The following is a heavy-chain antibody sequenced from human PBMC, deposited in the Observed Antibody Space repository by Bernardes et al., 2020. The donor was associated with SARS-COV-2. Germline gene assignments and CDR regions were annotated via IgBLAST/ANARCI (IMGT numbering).Heavy chain of an antibody. Sequence: SEPLSLTCTVSGGSVSSCRYYWTWLLQTPGKGLEWIGNIYYSGNTNYNPSLKSRVTISVDTSKNQFSLKLSSVTAADTALYYCAGEHCSGPNCYLDCWGQGTLVTVSS. J-gene: IGHJ4*02. CDR3: AGEHCSGPNCYLDC. CDR2: IYYSGNT. D-gene: IGHD2-2*01. V-gene: IGHV4-61*01. CDR1: GGSVSSCRYY.